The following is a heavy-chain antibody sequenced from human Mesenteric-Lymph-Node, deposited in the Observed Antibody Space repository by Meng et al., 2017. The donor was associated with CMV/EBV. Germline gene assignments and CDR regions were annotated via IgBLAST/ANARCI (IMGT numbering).Heavy chain of an antibody. CDR1: GGSISNYY. J-gene: IGHJ6*02. CDR3: ARERSPYYGMDV. D-gene: IGHD3-10*01. Sequence: SETLSLTCTVSGGSISNYYWTWVRQPPGRGLEWLGYIYYSGRTDYNPSLKSRITISVDTSKNHFSLRLTSVTAADTAVYFCARERSPYYGMDVWGQGTTVTVSS. V-gene: IGHV4-59*01. CDR2: IYYSGRT.